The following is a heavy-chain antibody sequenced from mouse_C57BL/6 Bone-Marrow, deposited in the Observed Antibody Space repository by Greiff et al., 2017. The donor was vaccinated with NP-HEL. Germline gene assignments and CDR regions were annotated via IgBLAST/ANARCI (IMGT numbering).Heavy chain of an antibody. CDR1: GYAFSSSW. V-gene: IGHV1-82*01. Sequence: QVQLQQSGPELVKPGASVKISCKASGYAFSSSWMNWVKQRPGKGLEWIGRIYPGDGDTNYNGKFKGKATLTADKSSSTAYMQLSSLTSEDSAVYFCARSNLYYFDYWGQGTTLTVSS. CDR3: ARSNLYYFDY. J-gene: IGHJ2*01. CDR2: IYPGDGDT.